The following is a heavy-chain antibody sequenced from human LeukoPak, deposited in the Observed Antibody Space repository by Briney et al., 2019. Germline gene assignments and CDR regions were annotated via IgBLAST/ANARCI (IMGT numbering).Heavy chain of an antibody. CDR1: GFTFSSYG. CDR3: AKDKAISL. J-gene: IGHJ4*02. V-gene: IGHV3-30*02. CDR2: IRYDGSNK. Sequence: GGSLGLSCAASGFTFSSYGMHWVRQAPGKGLEWVTFIRYDGSNKYYADSVKGRFTISRDNSKNTLYLQMNSLRPEDTAVYYCAKDKAISLWGQGTLVTVSS.